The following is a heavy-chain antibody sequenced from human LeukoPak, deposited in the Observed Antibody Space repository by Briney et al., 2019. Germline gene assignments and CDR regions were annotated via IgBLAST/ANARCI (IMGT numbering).Heavy chain of an antibody. CDR2: MTGSGANT. D-gene: IGHD2-2*01. CDR1: GLXFSTYA. V-gene: IGHV3-23*01. CDR3: AKLIPPVDCSRTSCYGFDY. Sequence: GGSLRLSCAASGLXFSTYAVSWVRQAPGKGLEWVSGMTGSGANTYYADSVRGRFTISRDNSKNTLYLQMNSLRAEDTAVYYCAKLIPPVDCSRTSCYGFDYWGQGTLVTVSS. J-gene: IGHJ4*02.